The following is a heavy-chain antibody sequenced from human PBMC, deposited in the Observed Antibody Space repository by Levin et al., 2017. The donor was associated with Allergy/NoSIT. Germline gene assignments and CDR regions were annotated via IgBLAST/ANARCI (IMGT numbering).Heavy chain of an antibody. CDR1: VFSFPSSP. CDR2: VMPMIGTT. V-gene: IGHV1-69*06. CDR3: ATGILTGYSTVHYFDY. J-gene: IGHJ4*02. Sequence: GASVKVSCKASVFSFPSSPFPFLLPSPVPGLEWMGGVMPMIGTTNYGQKFQGRVTITADTYTTTAYLELSGLRPEDTAVYYCATGILTGYSTVHYFDYWGQGTLVIVSS. D-gene: IGHD3-9*01.